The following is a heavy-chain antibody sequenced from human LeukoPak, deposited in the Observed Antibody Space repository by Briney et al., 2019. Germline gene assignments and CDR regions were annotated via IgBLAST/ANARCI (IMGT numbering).Heavy chain of an antibody. D-gene: IGHD1-26*01. CDR2: INHSGST. J-gene: IGHJ4*02. CDR1: GGSFSGYY. CDR3: ACISGSYSVDY. V-gene: IGHV4-34*01. Sequence: PSETLSLTCAVYGGSFSGYYWSWIRQPPGKGLEWIGEINHSGSTNYNLSLKSRVTISVDTSKNQFSLKLSSVTAADTAVYYCACISGSYSVDYWGQGTLVTVSS.